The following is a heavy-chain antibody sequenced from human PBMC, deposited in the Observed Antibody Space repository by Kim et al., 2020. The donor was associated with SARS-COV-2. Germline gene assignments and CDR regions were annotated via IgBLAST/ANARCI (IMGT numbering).Heavy chain of an antibody. Sequence: GRVTMTRDTSTSTVYMELSSLRSEDTAVYYCARGPPRYYDILTGRNAFDIWGQGTMVTVSS. D-gene: IGHD3-9*01. V-gene: IGHV1-46*01. CDR3: ARGPPRYYDILTGRNAFDI. J-gene: IGHJ3*02.